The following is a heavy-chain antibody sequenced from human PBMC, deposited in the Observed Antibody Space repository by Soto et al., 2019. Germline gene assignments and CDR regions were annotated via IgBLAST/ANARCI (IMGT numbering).Heavy chain of an antibody. J-gene: IGHJ4*02. CDR2: ITASGSFT. CDR1: GFTFNNFA. CDR3: VKASSRWYYVDY. Sequence: EVQLLESGGALVQPGGSLRLACAASGFTFNNFAMSWVRQAPGKGLEWVSGITASGSFTYYAASVKGRFTISRDNRKKALPLQTASLTGEDTASYYCVKASSRWYYVDYWGPGTLVTGSS. D-gene: IGHD6-13*01. V-gene: IGHV3-23*01.